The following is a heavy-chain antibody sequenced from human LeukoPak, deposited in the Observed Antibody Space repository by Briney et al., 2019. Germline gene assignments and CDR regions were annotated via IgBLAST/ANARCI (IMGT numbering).Heavy chain of an antibody. CDR1: GGSISSGDYY. CDR3: ARDQEPRGVLAVAGINDAFDI. V-gene: IGHV4-30-4*01. Sequence: PSETLSLTCTVSGGSISSGDYYWSWIRQPPGKGLEWIGYIYYSGSTYYNPSLKSRVTISVDTSKNQFSLKLSSVTAADTAVYYCARDQEPRGVLAVAGINDAFDIWGQGTMVTVSS. D-gene: IGHD6-19*01. J-gene: IGHJ3*02. CDR2: IYYSGST.